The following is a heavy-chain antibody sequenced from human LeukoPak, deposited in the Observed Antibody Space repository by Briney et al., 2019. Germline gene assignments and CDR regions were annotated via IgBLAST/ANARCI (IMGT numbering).Heavy chain of an antibody. V-gene: IGHV1-24*01. CDR2: FDPEEVGT. J-gene: IGHJ3*02. CDR1: GDTVSELS. CDR3: ATTEATAAIERGEGTFEI. D-gene: IGHD6-13*01. Sequence: ASVKASCKVHGDTVSELSIHWLRQVPGKGLEWMGGFDPEEVGTVYAQKFQGRVTMTEDTSTDTVHMDLSSLRSDDTAFYCATTEATAAIERGEGTFEIWGQGTMVIVSS.